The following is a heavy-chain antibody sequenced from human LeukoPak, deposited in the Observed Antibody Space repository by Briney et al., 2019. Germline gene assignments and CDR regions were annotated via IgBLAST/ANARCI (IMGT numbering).Heavy chain of an antibody. CDR3: VKDGGDSGWYYHFDY. J-gene: IGHJ4*02. CDR2: NNNNGGNT. Sequence: GGSLRLSCSASGFTFRTYAMHWVRQAPGKGLEYVSGNNNNGGNTNYVDSVKGRFTISRDNSKNTLYLQMSSLRAEDTAVYYCVKDGGDSGWYYHFDYWGQGTLVTVSS. V-gene: IGHV3-64D*06. CDR1: GFTFRTYA. D-gene: IGHD6-19*01.